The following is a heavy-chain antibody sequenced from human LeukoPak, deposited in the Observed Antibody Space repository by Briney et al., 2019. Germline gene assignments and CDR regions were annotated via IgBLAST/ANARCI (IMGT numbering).Heavy chain of an antibody. D-gene: IGHD5-24*01. J-gene: IGHJ4*02. CDR3: AKARGRDGYKDELDY. CDR2: ISGSGGST. Sequence: GGSLRLSCAASEFTFSSCAMSWVRQAPGERLEWVSVISGSGGSTYYADSVKGRFTISRDNSKNTLYLQMNSLRAEDTAVYYCAKARGRDGYKDELDYWGQGTLVTVSS. CDR1: EFTFSSCA. V-gene: IGHV3-23*01.